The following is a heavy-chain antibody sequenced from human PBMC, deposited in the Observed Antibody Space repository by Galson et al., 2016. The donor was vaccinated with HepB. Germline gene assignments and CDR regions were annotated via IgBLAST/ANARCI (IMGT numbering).Heavy chain of an antibody. CDR2: INGGGGKT. CDR1: GFTFSTFA. D-gene: IGHD3-22*01. Sequence: SLRLSCAASGFTFSTFAMTWVRQAPGTGLESVSTINGGGGKTHHADSVKGRFPISRDNSKNTLYLEMNSLRAEDTAVYYCARGEEPIAYFDDGRRDLDYWGQGTLVTVSS. J-gene: IGHJ4*02. CDR3: ARGEEPIAYFDDGRRDLDY. V-gene: IGHV3-23*01.